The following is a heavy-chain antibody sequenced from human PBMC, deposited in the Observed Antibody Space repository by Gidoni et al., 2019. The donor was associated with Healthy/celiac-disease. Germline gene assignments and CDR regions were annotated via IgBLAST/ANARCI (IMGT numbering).Heavy chain of an antibody. CDR2: SEHSGST. CDR1: GYSISSGYY. D-gene: IGHD3-16*02. J-gene: IGHJ4*02. Sequence: QVQLQESGPGLVKPSETLSLTCAVSGYSISSGYYWGWIRQPPGKGLEWSGSSEHSGSTYYNPSRKSRGTISVDTSKNQFSLKLSSVTAADTAGYYCARQGGAFGGVIVLFDYWGQGTLVTVSS. V-gene: IGHV4-38-2*01. CDR3: ARQGGAFGGVIVLFDY.